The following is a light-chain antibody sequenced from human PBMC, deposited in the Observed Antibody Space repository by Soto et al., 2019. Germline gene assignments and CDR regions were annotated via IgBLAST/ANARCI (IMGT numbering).Light chain of an antibody. V-gene: IGKV3-15*01. CDR1: QSVNTN. Sequence: VMTQSPATLSVSPGETATLSCRASQSVNTNLAWYQQKLGQAPRLLIYGASTRATGIPERFSGSGSGTDFTLTITSLQSEDSAVYFCHQYNNWYTFGQGTKLEI. CDR3: HQYNNWYT. CDR2: GAS. J-gene: IGKJ2*01.